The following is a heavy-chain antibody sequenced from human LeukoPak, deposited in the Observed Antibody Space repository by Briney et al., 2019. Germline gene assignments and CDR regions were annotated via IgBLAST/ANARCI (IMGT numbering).Heavy chain of an antibody. J-gene: IGHJ4*02. D-gene: IGHD2-8*02. V-gene: IGHV1-69*05. CDR3: ARGRIQYWGRFDY. CDR1: GGTFSSYA. Sequence: ASVKVSCKASGGTFSSYAISWERQAPGQGLEWMGGIIPIFGTANYAQKFQGRVTITTDESTSTAYMELSSLRSEDTAVYYCARGRIQYWGRFDYWGQGTLVTVSS. CDR2: IIPIFGTA.